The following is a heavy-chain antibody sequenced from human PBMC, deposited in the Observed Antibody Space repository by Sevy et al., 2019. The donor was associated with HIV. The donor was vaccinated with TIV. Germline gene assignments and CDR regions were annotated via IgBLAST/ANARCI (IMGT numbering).Heavy chain of an antibody. Sequence: GGSLRLSCAASGFTVSSNYMSWVRQAPGKGLEWVSVIYSGGSTYYADSVKGRFTISRANSKNTLYLQMNSLGAEDTAVYYCARDQRVLAGTGGFDYWGQGTLVTVSS. CDR1: GFTVSSNY. CDR2: IYSGGST. J-gene: IGHJ4*02. V-gene: IGHV3-53*01. CDR3: ARDQRVLAGTGGFDY. D-gene: IGHD6-19*01.